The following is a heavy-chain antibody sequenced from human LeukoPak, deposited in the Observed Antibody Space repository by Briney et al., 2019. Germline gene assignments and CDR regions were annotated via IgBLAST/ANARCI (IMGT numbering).Heavy chain of an antibody. J-gene: IGHJ4*02. CDR3: AGDLWFGELFDY. D-gene: IGHD3-10*01. V-gene: IGHV4-38-2*02. CDR2: IYHSGST. CDR1: GYSISSGYY. Sequence: SETLSLTCTVSGYSISSGYYWGWIRQPPGKGLEWIGSIYHSGSTYYNPSLKSRVTISVDTSKNQFSLKLSSVTAADTAVYYCAGDLWFGELFDYWGQGTLVTVSS.